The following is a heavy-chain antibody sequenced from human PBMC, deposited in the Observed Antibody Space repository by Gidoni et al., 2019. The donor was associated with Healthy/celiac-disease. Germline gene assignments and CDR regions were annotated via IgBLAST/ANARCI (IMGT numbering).Heavy chain of an antibody. CDR2: IWYDGSNK. CDR3: AREGVTQTFDY. Sequence: QVQLVESGGGVVQPGRSLRLSCAASGFTFSSYGMHWVRQAPGKGLEWVAVIWYDGSNKYYADSVKGRFTISRDNSKNTLYLQMNSLRAEDTAVYYCAREGVTQTFDYWGQGTLVTVSS. D-gene: IGHD2-21*02. J-gene: IGHJ4*02. CDR1: GFTFSSYG. V-gene: IGHV3-33*01.